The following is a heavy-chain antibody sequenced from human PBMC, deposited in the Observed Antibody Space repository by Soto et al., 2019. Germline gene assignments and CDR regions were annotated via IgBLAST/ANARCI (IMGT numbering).Heavy chain of an antibody. CDR1: GGSINSRNHY. V-gene: IGHV4-39*01. D-gene: IGHD2-2*01. CDR2: IHTSGNP. CDR3: ARHPCSRSNCQSFYYGMDV. Sequence: QLHLQESGPGLVKPSETLSLTCSVSGGSINSRNHYLVWVRQPPGKVLEWIGSIHTSGNPYYNPYLMSRVTISVDTSKNQFSLNLRSVTAADAAVYYCARHPCSRSNCQSFYYGMDVWGQGPTVTVS. J-gene: IGHJ6*02.